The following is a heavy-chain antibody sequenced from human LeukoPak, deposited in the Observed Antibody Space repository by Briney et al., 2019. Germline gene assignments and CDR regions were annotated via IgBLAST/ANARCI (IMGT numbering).Heavy chain of an antibody. CDR3: ARRTSNPVGAIDY. CDR1: GGSISSSDYY. Sequence: LETLSLTCTVSGGSISSSDYYWGWVRLPPGKGLEWLGSISSSGSSYYKPSLKGRVTISVDSSKNQFSLKLSSVTAADTAVYYCARRTSNPVGAIDYWGHGTPVTVS. D-gene: IGHD1-26*01. CDR2: ISSSGSS. J-gene: IGHJ4*01. V-gene: IGHV4-39*01.